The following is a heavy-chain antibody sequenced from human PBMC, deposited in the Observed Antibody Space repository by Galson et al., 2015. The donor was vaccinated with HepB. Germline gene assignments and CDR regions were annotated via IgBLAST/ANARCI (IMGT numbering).Heavy chain of an antibody. J-gene: IGHJ4*02. D-gene: IGHD2-2*01. Sequence: SLRLSCAASGFTFSSYAMSWVRQAPGKGLEWVSAISGSGGSTYYADSVKGRFTISRDNSKNTLYLQMNSLRAEDTAVYYCAKWWGGGSYYSSTSCYEDTYFDDWGQGTLVTVSS. CDR2: ISGSGGST. CDR3: AKWWGGGSYYSSTSCYEDTYFDD. V-gene: IGHV3-23*01. CDR1: GFTFSSYA.